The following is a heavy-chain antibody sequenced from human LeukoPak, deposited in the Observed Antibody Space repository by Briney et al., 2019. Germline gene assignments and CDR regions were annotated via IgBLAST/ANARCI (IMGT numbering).Heavy chain of an antibody. CDR2: IIPIFGTA. CDR1: GGTFSSYA. J-gene: IGHJ6*02. Sequence: ASVKVSCKASGGTFSSYAISWVRQAPGQGLEWMGGIIPIFGTANYAQKFQGRVTITADESTSTAYMELSSLRSEDTAVYYCARGRFLEREYYYGMDVWGQGTLVTVSS. CDR3: ARGRFLEREYYYGMDV. D-gene: IGHD3-3*01. V-gene: IGHV1-69*13.